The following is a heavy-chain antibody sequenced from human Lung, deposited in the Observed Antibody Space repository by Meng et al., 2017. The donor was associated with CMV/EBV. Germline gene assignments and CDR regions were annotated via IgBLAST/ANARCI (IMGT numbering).Heavy chain of an antibody. D-gene: IGHD1-26*01. V-gene: IGHV4-34*01. CDR1: GGSFSGYY. J-gene: IGHJ6*02. CDR3: ARAPIVGATRAWFYYGMDV. Sequence: SKTLSLXXAVYGGSFSGYYWSWIRQPPGKGLEWIGEINHSGSTNYNPSLKSRVTISVDTSKNQFSLKLSSVTAADTAVYYCARAPIVGATRAWFYYGMDVWGQGXTVTVSS. CDR2: INHSGST.